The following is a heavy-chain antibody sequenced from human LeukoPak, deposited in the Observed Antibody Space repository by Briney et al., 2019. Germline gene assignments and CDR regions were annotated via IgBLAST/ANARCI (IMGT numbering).Heavy chain of an antibody. CDR2: IYHSGST. J-gene: IGHJ6*02. CDR3: ARAVVRMDYYGMDV. Sequence: PSETLSLTCTVSGGSISSSNWWSWVRQPPGKGLEWIGEIYHSGSTNYNPSLKSRVTISVDKSKNQFSLKLSSVTAADTAVYYCARAVVRMDYYGMDVWGQGTTVTVSS. D-gene: IGHD4-23*01. V-gene: IGHV4-4*02. CDR1: GGSISSSNW.